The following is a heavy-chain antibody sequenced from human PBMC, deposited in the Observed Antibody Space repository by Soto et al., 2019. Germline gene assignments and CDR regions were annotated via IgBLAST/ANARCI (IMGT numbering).Heavy chain of an antibody. Sequence: PSETLSRTCTFCVCCIISCCCSLFLQPPGKGLEWIGYVHYSVSTNYNPSLNSRVTMSVDTSKNQFSLKLSSVTAADTAVYFCARVNKLENKRNDFDICGKGKMVNVS. D-gene: IGHD1-1*01. CDR2: VHYSVST. CDR3: ARVNKLENKRNDFDI. V-gene: IGHV4-59*01. J-gene: IGHJ3*02. CDR1: VCCIISCC.